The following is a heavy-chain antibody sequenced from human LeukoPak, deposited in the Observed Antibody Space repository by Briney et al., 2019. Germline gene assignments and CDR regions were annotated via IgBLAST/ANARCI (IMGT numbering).Heavy chain of an antibody. Sequence: PSQTLSLTGTVSGDSINSGNSHWTWIRQPPGKGLEWLGSVYDSWNNYYNPSLEVRITMSVDTSKNQYSLELSSVIAADTAVYYCASYFVGNGGRGYWGQGALVTVSS. V-gene: IGHV4-30-4*01. CDR1: GDSINSGNSH. J-gene: IGHJ4*02. D-gene: IGHD3-10*02. CDR2: VYDSWNN. CDR3: ASYFVGNGGRGY.